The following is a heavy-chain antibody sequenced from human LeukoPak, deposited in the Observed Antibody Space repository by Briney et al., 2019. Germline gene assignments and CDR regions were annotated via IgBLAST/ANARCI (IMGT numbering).Heavy chain of an antibody. CDR3: ARDNHICDY. J-gene: IGHJ4*02. D-gene: IGHD2-21*01. CDR2: ISYDGSNE. V-gene: IGHV3-30-3*01. CDR1: GFTFSSYA. Sequence: GGSLRLSCAASGFTFSSYAMHWVRQAPGKGLEWVAVISYDGSNEYYADSVKGRFTISRDNSKNTLYLQMNSLRAEDTAVYYCARDNHICDYWGQGTLVTVSS.